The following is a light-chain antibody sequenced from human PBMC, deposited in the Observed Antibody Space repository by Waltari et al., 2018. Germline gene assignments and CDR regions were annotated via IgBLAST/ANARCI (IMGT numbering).Light chain of an antibody. CDR3: QAWDTITGGV. CDR1: KMGDKF. Sequence: SYELTQPPSVSVSPGQTASITCSGHKMGDKFACWYQQKPGQSPVLVIYQSTKRPSGILERFSGSNSGNTATLTISGTQAMDEADYYCQAWDTITGGVFGGGTKLTVL. CDR2: QST. J-gene: IGLJ2*01. V-gene: IGLV3-1*01.